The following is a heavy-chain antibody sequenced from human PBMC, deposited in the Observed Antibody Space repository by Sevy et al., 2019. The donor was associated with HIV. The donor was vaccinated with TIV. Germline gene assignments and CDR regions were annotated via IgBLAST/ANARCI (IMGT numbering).Heavy chain of an antibody. CDR3: ARGGGNRWYYFDY. D-gene: IGHD6-13*01. CDR2: IIPILGTV. V-gene: IGHV1-69*13. J-gene: IGHJ4*02. Sequence: VKVSCKASGGTFSSYGISWVRQAPGQGLEWMGGIIPILGTVNYAQKFQGRVTITADESTKTAYMELSSLRSEDTAVYYCARGGGNRWYYFDYWGQETLVTVSS. CDR1: GGTFSSYG.